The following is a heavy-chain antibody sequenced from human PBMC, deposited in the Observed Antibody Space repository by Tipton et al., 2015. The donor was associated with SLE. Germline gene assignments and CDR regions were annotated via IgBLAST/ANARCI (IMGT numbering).Heavy chain of an antibody. CDR2: IYYSGST. D-gene: IGHD1-26*01. CDR3: ARTAGSHRNYYFDS. Sequence: LRLSCTVSGGSISSSNYYWGWIRQPPGKGLEWIGSIYYSGSTYYNPSLKSRVTISVDTSKNQFSLKLNSVTAADTAVYYCARTAGSHRNYYFDSWGQGTLVTVSS. CDR1: GGSISSSNYY. V-gene: IGHV4-39*07. J-gene: IGHJ4*02.